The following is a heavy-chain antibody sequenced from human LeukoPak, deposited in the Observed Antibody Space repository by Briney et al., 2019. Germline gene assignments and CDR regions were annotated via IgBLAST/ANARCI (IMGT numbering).Heavy chain of an antibody. J-gene: IGHJ6*02. CDR1: GFTFSDYY. CDR3: ARERNWNYPYGMDV. CDR2: ISSSGSTI. Sequence: GGSLRLSCAASGFTFSDYYMSWIRQAPGKGLEWVSYISSSGSTIYYADSVKGRFTISRDNAKNSLYLQMNSLRAEDTAVYYCARERNWNYPYGMDVWGQGTTVTVSS. D-gene: IGHD1-20*01. V-gene: IGHV3-11*01.